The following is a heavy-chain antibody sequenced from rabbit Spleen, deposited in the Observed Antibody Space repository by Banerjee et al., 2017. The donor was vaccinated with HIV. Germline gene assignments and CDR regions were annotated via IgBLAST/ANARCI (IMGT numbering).Heavy chain of an antibody. Sequence: QSLEESGGDLVKPGASLTLTCKASGFSFSGNDYMCWVRQAPGKGLELIACIYPSGGATYYATWAKGRFTISKTSSTTVTLQMTSLTATDTATFFCARDADSSSRYYFDLWGQGTLVTVS. CDR3: ARDADSSSRYYFDL. V-gene: IGHV1S40*01. J-gene: IGHJ4*01. CDR2: IYPSGGAT. CDR1: GFSFSGNDY. D-gene: IGHD4-2*01.